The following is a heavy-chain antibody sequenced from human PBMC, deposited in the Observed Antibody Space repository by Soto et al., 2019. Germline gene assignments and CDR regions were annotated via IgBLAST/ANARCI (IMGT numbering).Heavy chain of an antibody. CDR1: GFTFSTYG. J-gene: IGHJ4*02. CDR2: ISYDGSNK. D-gene: IGHD4-17*01. CDR3: AKDDSGDYGVSY. Sequence: GGSLRLSCVASGFTFSTYGMHWVRQAPGKGLEWVAVISYDGSNKYYADSVKGRFTTSRDNSKNTLYLQVNSLRAEDTAVYYCAKDDSGDYGVSYWGQGTLVTVSS. V-gene: IGHV3-30*18.